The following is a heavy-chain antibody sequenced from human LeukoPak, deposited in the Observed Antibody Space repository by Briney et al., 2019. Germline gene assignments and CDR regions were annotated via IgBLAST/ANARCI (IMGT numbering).Heavy chain of an antibody. D-gene: IGHD3-10*01. V-gene: IGHV4-38-2*01. CDR1: GYSISSGYY. Sequence: PSETLSLTCAVSGYSISSGYYWGWIRQSPGKGLEWIGRIDRSGNTYYNPPLKSRVAISVDTSSNQFSLRLTSVTAADTAVYYCARMDDYFGSGNYYNVINYYYMDVWGKGTTVTV. CDR3: ARMDDYFGSGNYYNVINYYYMDV. J-gene: IGHJ6*03. CDR2: IDRSGNT.